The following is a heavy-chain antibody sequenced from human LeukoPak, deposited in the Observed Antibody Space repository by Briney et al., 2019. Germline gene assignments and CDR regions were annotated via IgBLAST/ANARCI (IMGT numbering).Heavy chain of an antibody. D-gene: IGHD1-26*01. CDR1: GFTFSNYG. CDR2: IWYDGGNK. CDR3: ARDKFPYRSYSLNFDY. J-gene: IGHJ4*02. Sequence: GRSLGLSCAASGFTFSNYGMHWVRQAPGKGLEWVAVIWYDGGNKYYIDSVKGRFTISRDDSKNTLYLQMNSLRAEDTAMYYCARDKFPYRSYSLNFDYWGQGTLVTVSS. V-gene: IGHV3-33*01.